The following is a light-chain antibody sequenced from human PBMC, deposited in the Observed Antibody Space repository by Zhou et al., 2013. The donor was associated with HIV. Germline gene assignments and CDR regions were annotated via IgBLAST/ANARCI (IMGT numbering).Light chain of an antibody. V-gene: IGKV1-39*01. CDR3: QQAYVVPFT. J-gene: IGKJ4*01. CDR1: RSISTY. Sequence: DIQMTQSPSSLSASVGDRVTITCRASRSISTYVNWYQQKPGKTPKLLIYAASSLQSGVPSRFSGSGSGTDFTLTINSLQPEDFATYYCQQAYVVPFTFGGGTKV. CDR2: AAS.